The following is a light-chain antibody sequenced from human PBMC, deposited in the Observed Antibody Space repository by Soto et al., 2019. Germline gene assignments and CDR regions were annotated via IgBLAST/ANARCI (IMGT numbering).Light chain of an antibody. CDR2: GAS. J-gene: IGKJ1*01. CDR3: QHYITSPTT. V-gene: IGKV3-20*01. Sequence: EIVLTQSPGTLSLSPGERATLSCGASQSVTSNYLAWYQQKPGQAPRLLIYGASRRATGIPDRFIGSGSGTYLTVTISRLEPEDFAVYYCQHYITSPTTFGQWTKVDIK. CDR1: QSVTSNY.